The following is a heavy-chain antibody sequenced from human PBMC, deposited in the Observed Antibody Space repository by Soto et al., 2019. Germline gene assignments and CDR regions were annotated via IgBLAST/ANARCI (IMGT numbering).Heavy chain of an antibody. CDR2: ISSSGRTI. D-gene: IGHD2-2*01. V-gene: IGHV3-48*03. CDR1: GFTFSSYE. J-gene: IGHJ5*02. CDR3: ARDALGYCSSTSCYDGWFDP. Sequence: EVQLVESGGGLVQPGGSLRLSCAASGFTFSSYEMNWVRQAPGKGLEWVSYISSSGRTIYYADSVKGRFTISRDNAKNSLYLQMNSLRAEDTAVYYCARDALGYCSSTSCYDGWFDPWGQGTLVTVSS.